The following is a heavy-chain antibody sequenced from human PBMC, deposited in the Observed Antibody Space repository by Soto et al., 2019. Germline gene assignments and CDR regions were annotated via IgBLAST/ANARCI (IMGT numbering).Heavy chain of an antibody. CDR2: ISSSGSTI. V-gene: IGHV3-11*04. CDR1: GFTFSDYY. Sequence: PGGSLRLSCAASGFTFSDYYMSWIRQAPGKGLEWVSYISSSGSTIYYADSVKGRFTISRDNAKNSLYLQVISLRAEDTAVYYCVKGTGQYYHYVMDVWGQGTTVTVSS. J-gene: IGHJ6*02. CDR3: VKGTGQYYHYVMDV.